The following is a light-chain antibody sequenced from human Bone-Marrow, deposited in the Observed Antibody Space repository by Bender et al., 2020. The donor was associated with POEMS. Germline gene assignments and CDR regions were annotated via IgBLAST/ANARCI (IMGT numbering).Light chain of an antibody. CDR3: QLWDASSDHYV. J-gene: IGLJ1*01. V-gene: IGLV3-21*02. Sequence: SYALTQPPSMSVAPGQTARMSCGGNNIGNKAVHWYQHKPGQSPVLVVYNDDQRPSGIPDRFSGSNPGNMATLTINRVEVGDEADYYCQLWDASSDHYVFGPGTKVTVL. CDR2: NDD. CDR1: NIGNKA.